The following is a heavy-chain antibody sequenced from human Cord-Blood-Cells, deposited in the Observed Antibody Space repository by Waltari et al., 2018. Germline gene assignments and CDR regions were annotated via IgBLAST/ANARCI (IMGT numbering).Heavy chain of an antibody. Sequence: QVQLQESGPGLVKPSETLSPTCSVCGGSISRYYGSWNRQHAGKGLEWIGRIYTSGSTNYNPSLKSRVTMSVDTSKNQFSLKLSSVTAADTAVYYCATSSGWYAFDIWGQGTMVTVSS. J-gene: IGHJ3*02. V-gene: IGHV4-4*07. D-gene: IGHD6-19*01. CDR2: IYTSGST. CDR1: GGSISRYY. CDR3: ATSSGWYAFDI.